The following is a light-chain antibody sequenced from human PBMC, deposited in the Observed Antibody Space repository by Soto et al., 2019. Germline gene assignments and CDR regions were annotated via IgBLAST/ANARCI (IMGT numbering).Light chain of an antibody. CDR1: QSVSSSY. V-gene: IGKV3-20*01. CDR3: QQYGSSPET. CDR2: GAS. J-gene: IGKJ1*01. Sequence: EIVLTQSPGTLSLSPGERATLSCRASQSVSSSYLAWYQQKPGQAPRLLIYGASSRATGIPDRFSGCGSGTDFTLTISRLEPEEFAVYYCQQYGSSPETFGQGTKVEIK.